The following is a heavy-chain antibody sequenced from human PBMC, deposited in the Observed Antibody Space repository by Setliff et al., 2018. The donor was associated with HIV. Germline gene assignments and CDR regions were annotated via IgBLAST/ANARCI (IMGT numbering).Heavy chain of an antibody. CDR1: GGSIKTAVYY. D-gene: IGHD5-12*01. J-gene: IGHJ3*02. V-gene: IGHV4-61*09. CDR2: ISVKGAT. Sequence: PSETLSLTCSVSGGSIKTAVYYWSWIRQPAGKSLEWVGHISVKGATTYNPSLKSRVTTSLDTSKNQFSLSLSSVTAADTAVYYCARALRDGSTDAFDIWGQGTMVTVSS. CDR3: ARALRDGSTDAFDI.